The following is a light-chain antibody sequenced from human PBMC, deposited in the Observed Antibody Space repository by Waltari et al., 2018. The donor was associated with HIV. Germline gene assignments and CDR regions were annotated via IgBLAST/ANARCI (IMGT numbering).Light chain of an antibody. CDR1: DSNIGRNT. J-gene: IGLJ3*02. CDR3: ATWDDSLRGRV. Sequence: QSVLTQPPSASGTPGQRVSISCSGTDSNIGRNTVNWYQHRPGTAPTLLIYNNNERPEGVPDRFSGSKSGTSASTAISGLQSDDEANYYCATWDDSLRGRVFGGGTKLTVL. V-gene: IGLV1-44*01. CDR2: NNN.